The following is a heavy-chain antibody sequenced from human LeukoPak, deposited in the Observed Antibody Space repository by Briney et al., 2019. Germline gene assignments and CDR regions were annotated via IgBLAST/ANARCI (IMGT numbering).Heavy chain of an antibody. Sequence: ASVRVSCKASGYTLTSYGISWVRQAPGQGLEWMGWISAYNGNTNYAQKFQGRVTMTTDTSTSTAYMELRSLRSDDTAVFYCARVILFQDYYDSSGYYYWFDPWGQGTLVTVSS. CDR2: ISAYNGNT. V-gene: IGHV1-18*01. CDR3: ARVILFQDYYDSSGYYYWFDP. D-gene: IGHD3-22*01. J-gene: IGHJ5*02. CDR1: GYTLTSYG.